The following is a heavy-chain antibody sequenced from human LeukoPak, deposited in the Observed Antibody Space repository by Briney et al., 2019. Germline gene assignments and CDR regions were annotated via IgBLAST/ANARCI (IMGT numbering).Heavy chain of an antibody. CDR2: IYPGDSDT. D-gene: IGHD2-15*01. J-gene: IGHJ4*02. CDR3: ARSSVEVAAQIDY. Sequence: GESLKISCKGSGYNFTNYWNGWVRPMPGKGLEWMGIIYPGDSDTRYSPSFQGQVTISADKSIRTAYLQWSSLKASDTAMYYCARSSVEVAAQIDYWGQGTLVTVSS. CDR1: GYNFTNYW. V-gene: IGHV5-51*01.